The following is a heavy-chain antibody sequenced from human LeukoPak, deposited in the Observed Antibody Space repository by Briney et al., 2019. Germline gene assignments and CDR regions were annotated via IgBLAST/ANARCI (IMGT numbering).Heavy chain of an antibody. J-gene: IGHJ4*02. V-gene: IGHV3-11*03. CDR3: AGRRSGYHVDY. Sequence: PGGSLRLSCAASGFTFSDYYMIWIRQAPGKGLEWVSYISGSSSYTGYADSVKGRFTISRDNAKNSLFLQMNSLRAEDTAVYYCAGRRSGYHVDYWGQGTQVTVSS. D-gene: IGHD3-22*01. CDR2: ISGSSSYT. CDR1: GFTFSDYY.